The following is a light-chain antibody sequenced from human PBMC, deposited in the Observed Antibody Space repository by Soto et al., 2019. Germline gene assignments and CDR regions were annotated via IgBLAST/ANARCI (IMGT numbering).Light chain of an antibody. CDR3: QQYNSYSWT. Sequence: DIQMTQSPSTLSASVGDRVTITCRASQSIRTWLAWYQLKPGKAPKLLIFDASSLESGVPSWFSGSGSGTEFTLTISSLQPDDFATNYCQQYNSYSWTFGQGTKVEIK. J-gene: IGKJ1*01. V-gene: IGKV1-5*01. CDR1: QSIRTW. CDR2: DAS.